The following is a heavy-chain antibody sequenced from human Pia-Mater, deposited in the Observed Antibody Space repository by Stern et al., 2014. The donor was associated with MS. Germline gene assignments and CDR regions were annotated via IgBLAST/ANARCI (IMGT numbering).Heavy chain of an antibody. CDR1: GGTFSSYA. CDR2: IIPIFGRA. D-gene: IGHD3-10*01. CDR3: AGYYYGSGIRWFDP. J-gene: IGHJ5*02. V-gene: IGHV1-69*01. Sequence: VQLVQSGAEVKKPGSSVKVSCKASGGTFSSYAISWARQAPGQGLEWMGGIIPIFGRANYPQRFQGRVTFTADESTGTAYMELSSLRSDDTAVYYCAGYYYGSGIRWFDPWGQGTLVTVSS.